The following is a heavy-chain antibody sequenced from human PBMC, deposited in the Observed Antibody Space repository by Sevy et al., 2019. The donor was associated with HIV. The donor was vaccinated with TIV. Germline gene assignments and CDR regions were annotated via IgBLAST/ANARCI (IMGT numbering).Heavy chain of an antibody. CDR2: NDPGDSYT. J-gene: IGHJ3*02. V-gene: IGHV5-10-1*01. Sequence: GESLKISCKGSGNSFTIYWISWVRQMPGKGLEWMGRNDPGDSYTNYSPSFQGHVTISFDKSISTAYLQWSSEKASDTAMYYCASQEMTEGFDIWGQGTMVTVSS. CDR1: GNSFTIYW. CDR3: ASQEMTEGFDI.